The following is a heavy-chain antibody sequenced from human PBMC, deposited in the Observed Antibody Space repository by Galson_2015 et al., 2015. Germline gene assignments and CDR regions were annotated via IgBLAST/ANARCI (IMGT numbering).Heavy chain of an antibody. CDR3: AKSDKLLGYCSSTSCVEGAFEI. CDR1: GFTFSSYA. D-gene: IGHD2-2*01. V-gene: IGHV3-23*01. Sequence: SLRLSCAASGFTFSSYAMSWVRQAPGKGLEWVSAISGSGGSTYYADSVKGRFTISRDNSKNTLYLQMNSLRAEDTAVYYCAKSDKLLGYCSSTSCVEGAFEIWGQGTMVTVSS. CDR2: ISGSGGST. J-gene: IGHJ3*02.